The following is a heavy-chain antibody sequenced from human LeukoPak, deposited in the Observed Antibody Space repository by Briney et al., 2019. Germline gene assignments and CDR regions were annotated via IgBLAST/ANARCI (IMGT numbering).Heavy chain of an antibody. CDR2: IRSKANSYAT. CDR1: GFTFSGSA. J-gene: IGHJ5*02. D-gene: IGHD6-13*01. CDR3: TRHSSSWAIPFDP. V-gene: IGHV3-73*01. Sequence: GGSLRLSCAASGFTFSGSAMHWVRQASGKGLEWVGRIRSKANSYATAYAASVKGRFTISRDDSKNTAYLQMNSLKTEDTAVYHCTRHSSSWAIPFDPWGQGTLVTVSS.